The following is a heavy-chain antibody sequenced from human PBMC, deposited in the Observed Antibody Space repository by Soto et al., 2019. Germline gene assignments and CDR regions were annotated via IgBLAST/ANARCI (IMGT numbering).Heavy chain of an antibody. V-gene: IGHV1-18*01. D-gene: IGHD3-3*01. CDR3: ARDATRRVPYDFWSGYKNYYYYMDV. CDR2: ISAYNGNT. CDR1: GYTFTSYG. J-gene: IGHJ6*03. Sequence: ASVKVSCKASGYTFTSYGISWVRQAPGQGLEWMGWISAYNGNTNYAQKLQGRVTMTTDTSTSTAYMELRSLRSDDTAVYYCARDATRRVPYDFWSGYKNYYYYMDVWRKGTTVTVSS.